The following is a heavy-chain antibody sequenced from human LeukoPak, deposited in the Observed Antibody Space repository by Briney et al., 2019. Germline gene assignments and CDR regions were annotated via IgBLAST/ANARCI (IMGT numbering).Heavy chain of an antibody. D-gene: IGHD6-13*01. Sequence: PSETLSLTCTVSGYSISSGYYWGWIRPAPGKGLEWIGSIYNSGSTYYNPSLKSRVTISVDMSKNQFSLKMSSVTAADTAVYYCARAYSSSWYWNWFDPWGQGTPVTVSS. V-gene: IGHV4-38-2*02. CDR2: IYNSGST. CDR1: GYSISSGYY. CDR3: ARAYSSSWYWNWFDP. J-gene: IGHJ5*02.